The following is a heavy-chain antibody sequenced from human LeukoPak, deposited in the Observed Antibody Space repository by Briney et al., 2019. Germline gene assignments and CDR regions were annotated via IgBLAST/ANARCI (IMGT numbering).Heavy chain of an antibody. CDR1: GFTFSSYS. V-gene: IGHV3-21*01. CDR2: ISSSSSYK. J-gene: IGHJ3*02. D-gene: IGHD3-22*01. Sequence: GESLRLSCAASGFTFSSYSMNWVRQAPGKGLEWVSSISSSSSYKYYADSVMGRFTISRDNAKNSLYLQMNSLRAEDTAVYYCTRGLPYYYDSSGYPLDAFDIWGQGTMVTVSS. CDR3: TRGLPYYYDSSGYPLDAFDI.